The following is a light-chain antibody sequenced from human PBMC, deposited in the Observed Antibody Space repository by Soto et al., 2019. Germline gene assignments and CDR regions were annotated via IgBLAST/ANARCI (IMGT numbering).Light chain of an antibody. J-gene: IGLJ1*01. CDR2: GNS. V-gene: IGLV1-40*01. CDR1: SSNIGAGYD. Sequence: QSVLTQPPSVSGAPGQRVTISCTGSSSNIGAGYDVHWYQQLPGTAPKLLIYGNSNRPSGVPDRFSGSKSGTLASLAITGLQAEDEADYYCQSYDSSLSGYYVVGTGTKLTVL. CDR3: QSYDSSLSGYYV.